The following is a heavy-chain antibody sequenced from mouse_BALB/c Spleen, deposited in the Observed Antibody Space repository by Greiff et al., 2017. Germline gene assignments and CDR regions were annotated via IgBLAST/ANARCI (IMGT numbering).Heavy chain of an antibody. Sequence: QVHVKQSGPGLVAPSQSLSITCTVSGFSLTSYGVHWVRQPPGKGLEWLGVIWAGGSTNYNSALMSRLSISKDNSKSQVFLKMNSLQTDDTAMYYCAREEVTTAGFAYWGQGTLVTVSA. J-gene: IGHJ3*01. CDR2: IWAGGST. CDR3: AREEVTTAGFAY. V-gene: IGHV2-9*02. D-gene: IGHD1-2*01. CDR1: GFSLTSYG.